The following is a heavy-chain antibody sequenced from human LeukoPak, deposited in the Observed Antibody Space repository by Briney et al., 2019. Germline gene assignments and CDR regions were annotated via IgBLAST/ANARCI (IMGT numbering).Heavy chain of an antibody. D-gene: IGHD4-23*01. Sequence: PSETLSLTCAVYGGSFSGYYWSWICQPPGKGLEWIGEINHSGSTNYNPSLKSRVTISVDTSKNQFSLKLSSVTAADTAVYYCARVASLFGGNSVSFDYWGQGTLVTVSS. CDR3: ARVASLFGGNSVSFDY. J-gene: IGHJ4*02. V-gene: IGHV4-34*01. CDR1: GGSFSGYY. CDR2: INHSGST.